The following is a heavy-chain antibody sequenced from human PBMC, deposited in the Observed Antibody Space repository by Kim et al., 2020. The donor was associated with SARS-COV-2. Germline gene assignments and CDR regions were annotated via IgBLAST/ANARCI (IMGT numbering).Heavy chain of an antibody. Sequence: GGSLRLSCAASGFTFRSYAMYWVRQAPGKGLEWVAAISYDGSNKYYADSVRGRFTISRDNSKNTLNLQMNRLRVDDTAVYYCAREGPRGYSGYDFDYWGQGTLVTVSS. CDR3: AREGPRGYSGYDFDY. V-gene: IGHV3-30*04. D-gene: IGHD5-12*01. CDR1: GFTFRSYA. J-gene: IGHJ4*02. CDR2: ISYDGSNK.